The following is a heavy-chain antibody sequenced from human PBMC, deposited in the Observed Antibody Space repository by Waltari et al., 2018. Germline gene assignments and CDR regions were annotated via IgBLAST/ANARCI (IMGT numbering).Heavy chain of an antibody. V-gene: IGHV4-39*01. J-gene: IGHJ4*02. Sequence: QLQLQESGPGLVKPSETLSLTCTVPGGSISDRSHYWGWIRQPAGKGLEWIGSIYYTGGTSDNPALNSRVTISVDTSKNQFTMKLTSVTAADTAVYYCPRHGVIGTKIFDYWSQGTLVTVSP. CDR1: GGSISDRSHY. CDR2: IYYTGGT. CDR3: PRHGVIGTKIFDY. D-gene: IGHD2-21*01.